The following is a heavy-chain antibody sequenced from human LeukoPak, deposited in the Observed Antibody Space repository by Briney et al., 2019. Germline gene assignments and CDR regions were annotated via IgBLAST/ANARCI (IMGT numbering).Heavy chain of an antibody. CDR2: IYYSGST. CDR1: GGSISSGDYY. Sequence: PSETLSLTCTVSGGSISSGDYYWSWIRQPPGKGLEWIGYIYYSGSTYYNPSLKSRVTISVDTSKNQFSLKLSSVTAADTAVYYCARDLRVMVRGVPFDAFDIWGQGTMVTVSS. V-gene: IGHV4-30-4*01. D-gene: IGHD3-10*01. CDR3: ARDLRVMVRGVPFDAFDI. J-gene: IGHJ3*02.